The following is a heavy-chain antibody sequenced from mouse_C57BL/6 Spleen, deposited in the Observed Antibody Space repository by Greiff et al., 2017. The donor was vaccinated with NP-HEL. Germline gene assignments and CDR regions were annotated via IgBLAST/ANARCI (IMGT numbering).Heavy chain of an antibody. V-gene: IGHV5-6*01. CDR2: ISSGGSYT. CDR3: ARHGPNFDY. J-gene: IGHJ2*01. Sequence: EVNLVESGGDLVKPGGSLKLSCAASGFTFSSYGMSWVRQTPDKRLEWVATISSGGSYTYYPDSVKGRFTISRDNAKNTLYLQMSSLKSEDTAMYYCARHGPNFDYWGQGTTLTVSS. CDR1: GFTFSSYG.